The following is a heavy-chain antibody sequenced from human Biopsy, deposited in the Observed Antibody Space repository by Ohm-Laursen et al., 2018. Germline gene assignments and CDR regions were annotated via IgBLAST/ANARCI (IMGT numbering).Heavy chain of an antibody. D-gene: IGHD2-2*02. CDR2: IDWDDAK. J-gene: IGHJ6*02. CDR3: ARIPILVVPAAIVYRHRRHLQGLDV. V-gene: IGHV2-70*11. CDR1: GFSLNTRGMS. Sequence: TQTLTLTCTLSGFSLNTRGMSVTWIRQPPGKALEWLARIDWDDAKSYRESLKTRLTISKGTSENHVVLTLSDVAPVDTATYYCARIPILVVPAAIVYRHRRHLQGLDVWGQGTTVIVPS.